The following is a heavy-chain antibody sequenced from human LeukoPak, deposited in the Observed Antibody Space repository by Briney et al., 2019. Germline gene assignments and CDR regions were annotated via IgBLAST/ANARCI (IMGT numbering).Heavy chain of an antibody. CDR1: GGSISSGSYY. D-gene: IGHD6-6*01. V-gene: IGHV4-61*02. CDR3: ARDRSVGVLPAPPFDF. Sequence: SETLSLTCTVSGGSISSGSYYWSWTRQPAGKGLEWIGRIYTSGSTHYNPSLKSRVTISVDTSKNQFSLTLTSVTAADTAVYYCARDRSVGVLPAPPFDFWGQGTLVTVSS. CDR2: IYTSGST. J-gene: IGHJ4*02.